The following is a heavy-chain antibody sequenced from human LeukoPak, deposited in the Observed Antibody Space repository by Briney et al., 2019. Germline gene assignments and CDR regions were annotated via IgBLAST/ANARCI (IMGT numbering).Heavy chain of an antibody. CDR3: ARHRGYHYQGYFQH. J-gene: IGHJ1*01. CDR2: IIPLFRTA. CDR1: GGTVSRYP. Sequence: ASVEVSCNASGGTVSRYPISWVRQAPGQGLEWMGGIIPLFRTANYAEKFQGRVTITADESTTTAYMELSSLRPEDTAVYYCARHRGYHYQGYFQHWGQGTLVTVSS. V-gene: IGHV1-69*13. D-gene: IGHD3-22*01.